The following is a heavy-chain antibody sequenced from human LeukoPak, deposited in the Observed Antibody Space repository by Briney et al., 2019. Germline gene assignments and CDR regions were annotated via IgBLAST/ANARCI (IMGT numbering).Heavy chain of an antibody. V-gene: IGHV3-15*01. D-gene: IGHD2-2*02. CDR1: GFTFSNAW. CDR2: IKSKTDGGTT. Sequence: GGSLRLSCAASGFTFSNAWMSWVRQAPGKGLEWVGRIKSKTDGGTTDYAAPVKGRFTISRDDSKNTLYLQMNSLKTKDTAVYYCTTVLDIVVVPAAIRRGAFDIWGQGTMVTVSS. CDR3: TTVLDIVVVPAAIRRGAFDI. J-gene: IGHJ3*02.